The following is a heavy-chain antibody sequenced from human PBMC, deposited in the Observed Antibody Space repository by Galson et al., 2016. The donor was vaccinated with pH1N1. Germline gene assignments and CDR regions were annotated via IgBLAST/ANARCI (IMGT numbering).Heavy chain of an antibody. J-gene: IGHJ4*02. D-gene: IGHD3-10*01. CDR1: NGSISSDDYY. CDR2: IYYSGTT. CDR3: ARVGITIVRGAIDY. V-gene: IGHV4-30-4*08. Sequence: LSLTCTVSNGSISSDDYYWTWIRQPPGKGLEWIGYIYYSGTTYYNPALKSRVTISIDTSKNQFSLKLNSVAAADTAIYFCARVGITIVRGAIDYWGQGTLVTVSS.